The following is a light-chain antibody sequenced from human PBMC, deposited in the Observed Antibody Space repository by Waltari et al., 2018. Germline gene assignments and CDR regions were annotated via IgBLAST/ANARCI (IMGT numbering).Light chain of an antibody. J-gene: IGKJ1*01. Sequence: LSCRASQSVNTNLVWYQQRPGQAPRLLIYGASTRATGIPARFSGSGSGTEFTLTISSLQSEDFAVYYCQQYSQLPRTFGQGTKVEIK. CDR1: QSVNTN. CDR3: QQYSQLPRT. CDR2: GAS. V-gene: IGKV3-15*01.